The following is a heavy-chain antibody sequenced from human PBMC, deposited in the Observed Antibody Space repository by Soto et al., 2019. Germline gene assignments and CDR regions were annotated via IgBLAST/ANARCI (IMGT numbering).Heavy chain of an antibody. Sequence: EVQLLESGGGLVQPGGSLRLSCAASGFTFSSYVMTWVRQAPGKGMEGVSAIIGSGAGTYYADSVKGRFTISRDNSKNTLFLQMNSLRAEDTAVYYCAKDRRYNWNYYLDYWGQGTLVTVSS. V-gene: IGHV3-23*01. CDR2: IIGSGAGT. CDR1: GFTFSSYV. CDR3: AKDRRYNWNYYLDY. D-gene: IGHD1-20*01. J-gene: IGHJ4*02.